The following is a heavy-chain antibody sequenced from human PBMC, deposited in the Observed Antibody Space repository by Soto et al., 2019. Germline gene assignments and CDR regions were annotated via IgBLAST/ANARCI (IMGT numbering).Heavy chain of an antibody. J-gene: IGHJ4*02. D-gene: IGHD5-12*01. CDR3: AKDRGGYGDFFDY. CDR2: ISAYNGNT. V-gene: IGHV1-18*01. Sequence: GASVKVSCKASGFTFTSYAITWVRQAPGQGLEWMGWISAYNGNTNYAQNLQGRVTMTTDTSTSTAYMELGSLTSDDTAVYYCAKDRGGYGDFFDYWGQGTLVTVSS. CDR1: GFTFTSYA.